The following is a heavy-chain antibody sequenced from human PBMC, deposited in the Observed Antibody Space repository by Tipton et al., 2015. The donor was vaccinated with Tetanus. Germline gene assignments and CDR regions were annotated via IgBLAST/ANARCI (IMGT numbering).Heavy chain of an antibody. V-gene: IGHV4-34*01. D-gene: IGHD3-22*01. CDR3: ARQDTLNYYYVGSFHD. CDR2: INHSGNT. CDR1: GASFSDYY. J-gene: IGHJ1*01. Sequence: LRLSCAVYGASFSDYYWSWIRQAPGKGLEWIGEINHSGNTNHNPSLKSRVTLSVDTSKNQFSLKLNSVTAADTAVYYCARQDTLNYYYVGSFHDWGQGTLVTVSS.